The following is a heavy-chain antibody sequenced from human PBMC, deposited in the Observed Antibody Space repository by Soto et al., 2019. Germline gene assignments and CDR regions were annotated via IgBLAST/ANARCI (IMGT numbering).Heavy chain of an antibody. V-gene: IGHV4-34*01. J-gene: IGHJ6*02. Sequence: PSETLSLTCAVYGGSFSGYYWSWIRQPPGKGLEWIGEINHSGSTNYNPSLKSRVTISVDTSKNQFSLKLSSVTAADTAVYYCARGRSGYSYGQKKYYYGMDVWGQGTTVTVSS. CDR1: GGSFSGYY. CDR2: INHSGST. CDR3: ARGRSGYSYGQKKYYYGMDV. D-gene: IGHD5-18*01.